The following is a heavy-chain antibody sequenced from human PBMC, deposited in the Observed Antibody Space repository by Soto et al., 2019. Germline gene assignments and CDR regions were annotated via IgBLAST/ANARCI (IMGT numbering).Heavy chain of an antibody. Sequence: VGSLRLSCAASVFTFSSYSMNCVRQSPGKWLEWVSSISSSSSYIYYADSVKGRFTISRDNAKNSLYLQMNSLRAEDTAVYYCARYGIVGDYLYYSYYGMQVWGQGTRVSVS. CDR1: VFTFSSYS. V-gene: IGHV3-21*01. J-gene: IGHJ6*02. CDR2: ISSSSSYI. CDR3: ARYGIVGDYLYYSYYGMQV. D-gene: IGHD4-17*01.